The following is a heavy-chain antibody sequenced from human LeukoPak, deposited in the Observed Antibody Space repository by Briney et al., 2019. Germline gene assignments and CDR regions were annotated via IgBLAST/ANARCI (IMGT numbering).Heavy chain of an antibody. CDR1: GFTFSSYA. Sequence: GGSLRLSCAASGFTFSSYAMSWVRQAPGKGLEWVSAISGSGGSTYYADSVKGRFTISRDNSKNTLYLQMNSLRAEDTAVYYCAKAPRGAGSSSRYFDYWGQGTLVTVSS. D-gene: IGHD6-6*01. CDR3: AKAPRGAGSSSRYFDY. V-gene: IGHV3-23*01. CDR2: ISGSGGST. J-gene: IGHJ4*02.